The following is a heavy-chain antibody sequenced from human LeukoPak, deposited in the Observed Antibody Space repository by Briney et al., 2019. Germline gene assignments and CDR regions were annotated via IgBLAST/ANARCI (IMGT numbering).Heavy chain of an antibody. D-gene: IGHD1-26*01. CDR2: FYSSAHK. Sequence: SETLSLTCAVSGASITIYYWTWMRQPPGKGREWIGYFYSSAHKDVNPSHKSRVTISVDASKSQVSMKLFSVTASDTALYYCARSPFVGEVGATSWYFDLWGRGTLVTVSS. J-gene: IGHJ2*01. CDR3: ARSPFVGEVGATSWYFDL. V-gene: IGHV4-4*09. CDR1: GASITIYY.